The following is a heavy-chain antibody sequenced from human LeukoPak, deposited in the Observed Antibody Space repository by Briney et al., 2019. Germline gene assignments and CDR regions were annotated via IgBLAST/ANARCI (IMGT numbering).Heavy chain of an antibody. CDR1: GGTFSSYA. V-gene: IGHV1-69*05. J-gene: IGHJ4*02. CDR3: AMYGDGYYFDY. D-gene: IGHD4-17*01. Sequence: SVKVSCKASGGTFSSYAISWVRQAPGQGLEWMGGIIPIFGTANYAQKFQGRVTMTRDMSTSTVYMELSSLKSEDTAVYYCAMYGDGYYFDYWGQGTLVTVSS. CDR2: IIPIFGTA.